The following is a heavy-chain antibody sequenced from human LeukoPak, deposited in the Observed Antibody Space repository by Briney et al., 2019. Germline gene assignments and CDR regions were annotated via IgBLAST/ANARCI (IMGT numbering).Heavy chain of an antibody. J-gene: IGHJ4*02. CDR3: ARNRCSGGSCLGLLDTLYFDY. V-gene: IGHV3-48*04. D-gene: IGHD2-15*01. Sequence: PGGSLRLSCAASGFTVSSNFMNWVRQAPGKGLEWVSYISSSGSTIYYADSVKGRFTISRDNAKNSLYLQMNSLRAEDTAVYYCARNRCSGGSCLGLLDTLYFDYWGQGTLVTVSS. CDR2: ISSSGSTI. CDR1: GFTVSSNF.